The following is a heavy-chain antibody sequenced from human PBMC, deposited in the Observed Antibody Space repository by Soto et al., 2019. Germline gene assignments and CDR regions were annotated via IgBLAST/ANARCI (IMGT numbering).Heavy chain of an antibody. CDR2: ISARGNT. J-gene: IGHJ6*02. CDR1: GGSISSYY. Sequence: PSETLSLTCTVSGGSISSYYWSWIRQPPGKGLEWIALISARGNTYYKDSVKGRFTISRDKSKNTLFLQMNSLRAEDTALYYCAKSTPGTNAAMDVWGQRTTVTVSS. V-gene: IGHV3-53*01. CDR3: AKSTPGTNAAMDV. D-gene: IGHD6-13*01.